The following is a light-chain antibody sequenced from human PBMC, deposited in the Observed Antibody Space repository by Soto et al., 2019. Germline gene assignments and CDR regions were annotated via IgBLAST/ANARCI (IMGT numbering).Light chain of an antibody. CDR2: GAS. V-gene: IGKV3-20*01. CDR1: QSVSSSY. J-gene: IGKJ4*01. Sequence: EIVLTQSPATLSLSPLEIATLSCRASQSVSSSYLAWYQQKPGQAPRLLIYGASSRATGIPDRFSGSGSGTDFTLTISRMEPEDSAVYYCQQYGRTFGGGTKVDIK. CDR3: QQYGRT.